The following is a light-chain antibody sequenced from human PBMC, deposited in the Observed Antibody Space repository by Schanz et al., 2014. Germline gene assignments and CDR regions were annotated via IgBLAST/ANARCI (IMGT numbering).Light chain of an antibody. V-gene: IGLV3-21*03. Sequence: VSVAPGKTARITCLFHIIFLKSVHFSPPPPFPSPVLVVYDDRDRPSEIPERFSGSNSGNAATLTISRVEAGDEADYYCQVWDTSSDHPVVFGGGTKLTVL. CDR2: DDR. J-gene: IGLJ2*01. CDR1: IIFLKS. CDR3: QVWDTSSDHPVV.